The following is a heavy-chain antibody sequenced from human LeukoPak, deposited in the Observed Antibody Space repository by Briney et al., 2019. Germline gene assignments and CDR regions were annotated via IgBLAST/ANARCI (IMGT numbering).Heavy chain of an antibody. CDR2: IIPIFGIA. J-gene: IGHJ4*02. Sequence: SSVKVSCKASGGTFSSYAISWVRQAPGQGLEWMGRIIPIFGIANYAQKFKGRVTITADKSTSTAYMELSSLRSKDTAGYYCARGIDDILTGYYIDYSDYWGQGTLVTVSS. CDR3: ARGIDDILTGYYIDYSDY. V-gene: IGHV1-69*04. D-gene: IGHD3-9*01. CDR1: GGTFSSYA.